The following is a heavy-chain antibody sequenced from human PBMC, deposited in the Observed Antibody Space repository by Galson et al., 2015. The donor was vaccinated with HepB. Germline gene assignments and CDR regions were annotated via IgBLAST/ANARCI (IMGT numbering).Heavy chain of an antibody. Sequence: QVQLQESGPGLVKPSETLSLTCTVSGGSISSYYWSWIRQPPGKGLEWIGYIYYSGSTNYNPSLKSRVTISVDTSKNQFSLKLSSVTAADTAVYYCARRLGGHFGYWGQGTLVTVSS. CDR3: ARRLGGHFGY. D-gene: IGHD3-10*01. CDR1: GGSISSYY. V-gene: IGHV4-59*08. CDR2: IYYSGST. J-gene: IGHJ4*02.